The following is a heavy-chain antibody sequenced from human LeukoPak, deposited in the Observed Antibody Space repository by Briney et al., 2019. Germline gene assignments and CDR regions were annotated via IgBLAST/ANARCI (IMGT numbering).Heavy chain of an antibody. CDR3: ARLPSPGWFDP. V-gene: IGHV4-39*07. CDR2: IYYSGST. J-gene: IGHJ5*02. CDR1: GGSISSSSYY. Sequence: SETLSLTYTVSGGSISSSSYYWAWIRQPPGKGLEWIANIYYSGSTYYNPSLKSRVTISVDTSKNQFSLKLSSVTAADTAVYYCARLPSPGWFDPWGQGTLVTVSS.